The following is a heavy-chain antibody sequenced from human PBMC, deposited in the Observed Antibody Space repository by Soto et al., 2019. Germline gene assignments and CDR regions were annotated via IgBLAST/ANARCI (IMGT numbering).Heavy chain of an antibody. V-gene: IGHV3-23*01. Sequence: QPXGSLLLSCAASGFTFSSCAMSWVRQAPGKGLEWVSAISGSGGSTYYADSVKGRFTISRDNSKNTLYLQMNRLRAEDTAVYYCAKSFVWSGYWREDWFDPWGQGTLVTVSS. CDR1: GFTFSSCA. D-gene: IGHD3-3*01. J-gene: IGHJ5*02. CDR2: ISGSGGST. CDR3: AKSFVWSGYWREDWFDP.